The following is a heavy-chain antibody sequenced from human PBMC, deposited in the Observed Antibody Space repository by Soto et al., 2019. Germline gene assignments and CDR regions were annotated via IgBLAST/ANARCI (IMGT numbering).Heavy chain of an antibody. CDR1: GYSFTSYW. CDR2: IYPGDSDT. D-gene: IGHD6-13*01. V-gene: IGHV5-51*01. J-gene: IGHJ6*02. CDR3: ARPIAAAGMWYYGMDV. Sequence: PGESLKISCKGSGYSFTSYWIGWVRQMPGKGLEWMGIIYPGDSDTRYSPSFQGQVTISADKSISTAYLQWSSLKASDTAMYYCARPIAAAGMWYYGMDVWGQGTTVTVSS.